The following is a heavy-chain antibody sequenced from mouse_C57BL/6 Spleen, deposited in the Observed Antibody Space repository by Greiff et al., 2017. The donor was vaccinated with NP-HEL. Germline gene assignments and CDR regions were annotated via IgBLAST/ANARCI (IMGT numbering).Heavy chain of an antibody. D-gene: IGHD2-4*01. Sequence: EVQRVESGGGLVKPGGSLKLSCAASGFTFSSYAMSWVRQTPEKRLEWVATISDGGSYTYYPDNVKGRFTISRDNAKDNLYLQMSHLKSEDTAMYYGARNYDYQGGAMDYWGQGTSVTVSS. J-gene: IGHJ4*01. CDR2: ISDGGSYT. V-gene: IGHV5-4*01. CDR1: GFTFSSYA. CDR3: ARNYDYQGGAMDY.